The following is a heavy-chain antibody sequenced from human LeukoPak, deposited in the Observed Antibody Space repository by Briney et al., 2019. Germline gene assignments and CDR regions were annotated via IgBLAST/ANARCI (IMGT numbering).Heavy chain of an antibody. CDR2: ISGSGGST. V-gene: IGHV3-23*01. Sequence: SCKASGGTFSSYAMSWVRQAPGKGLEWVSAISGSGGSTYYADSVKGRFTISRDNSKNTLYLQMNSLRAEDTAVYYCAKDAPYYDFWSGYLFDYWGQGTLVTVSS. CDR1: GGTFSSYA. J-gene: IGHJ4*02. CDR3: AKDAPYYDFWSGYLFDY. D-gene: IGHD3-3*01.